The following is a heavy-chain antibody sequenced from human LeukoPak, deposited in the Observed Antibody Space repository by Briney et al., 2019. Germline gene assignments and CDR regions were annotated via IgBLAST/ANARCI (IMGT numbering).Heavy chain of an antibody. V-gene: IGHV1-69*04. CDR2: IIPILGIA. Sequence: SVKVSCKASGGTFSSYAISWVRQAPGQGLEWMGRIIPILGIANYAQKFQGRVTITADRSTSTAYMGLRSLRSDDTAVYYCAREEGLSTGMDVWGQGTTVTVSS. CDR3: AREEGLSTGMDV. J-gene: IGHJ6*02. CDR1: GGTFSSYA.